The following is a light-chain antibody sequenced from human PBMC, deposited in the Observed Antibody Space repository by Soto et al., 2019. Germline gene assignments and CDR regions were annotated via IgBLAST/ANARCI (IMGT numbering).Light chain of an antibody. CDR1: QTVSTNY. CDR2: AAS. CDR3: QQYGSSRRT. J-gene: IGKJ1*01. V-gene: IGKV3-20*01. Sequence: EIVLTQSPGTLSLSPGERATLSCRASQTVSTNYLAWYQQKPRQAPMLLIYAASKTATGIPDRFSGSGCEKDFTLTISRLEPEDFAVDCYQQYGSSRRTFGQGTKVEIK.